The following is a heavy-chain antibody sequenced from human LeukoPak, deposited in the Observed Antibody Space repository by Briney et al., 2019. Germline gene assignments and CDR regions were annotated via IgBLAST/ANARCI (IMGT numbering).Heavy chain of an antibody. D-gene: IGHD4-17*01. CDR1: GFTFDDYT. V-gene: IGHV3-43*01. J-gene: IGHJ6*03. CDR2: ISWDGGST. Sequence: GGSLRLSCAASGFTFDDYTMHWVRQAPGKGLEWVSLISWDGGSTYYADSVKGRFTTSRDNSKNSLYLQMNSLRTEDTALYYCAKGAASPIRAYYYYYMDVWGKGTTVTVS. CDR3: AKGAASPIRAYYYYYMDV.